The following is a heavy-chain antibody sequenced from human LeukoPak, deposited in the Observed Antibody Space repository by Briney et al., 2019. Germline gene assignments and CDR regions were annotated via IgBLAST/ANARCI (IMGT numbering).Heavy chain of an antibody. Sequence: GGSLRLSCAASGFPFDDYAMHWVRQAPGKGLEWVSGISWNSGSIGYADSVKGRFTISRDNAKNSLYLQMNSLRAEDTALYYCAKDIYYDSSVPSGGMDVWGQGTTVTVSS. D-gene: IGHD3-22*01. CDR2: ISWNSGSI. J-gene: IGHJ6*02. CDR3: AKDIYYDSSVPSGGMDV. V-gene: IGHV3-9*01. CDR1: GFPFDDYA.